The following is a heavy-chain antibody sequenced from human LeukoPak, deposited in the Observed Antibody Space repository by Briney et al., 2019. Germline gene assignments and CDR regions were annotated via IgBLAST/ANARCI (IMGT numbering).Heavy chain of an antibody. J-gene: IGHJ4*02. CDR2: IFYNGNT. CDR3: ARDGWFGELPS. V-gene: IGHV4-59*01. CDR1: GASFSSYY. Sequence: SETLSLTCTVSGASFSSYYWSWLRQPPGKGLEWIAYIFYNGNTKYNPSLKSRVTVSVDTSKTQFSRKVTSVTAADTAVYYCARDGWFGELPSWGQGTLVTVSS. D-gene: IGHD3-10*01.